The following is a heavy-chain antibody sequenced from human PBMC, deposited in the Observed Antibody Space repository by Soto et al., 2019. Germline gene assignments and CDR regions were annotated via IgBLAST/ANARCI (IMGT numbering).Heavy chain of an antibody. Sequence: QLQLQESGPGLVKPSETLSLTCTVSGGSISSSSYYWGWIRQPPGKGLEWIGSIYYSGSTYYNPSLKSLVTISVDTSKNQFSLKLSSVTAADTAVYYCARQKAYSSIWDGDYWGQGTLVTVSS. V-gene: IGHV4-39*01. CDR2: IYYSGST. J-gene: IGHJ4*02. CDR1: GGSISSSSYY. CDR3: ARQKAYSSIWDGDY. D-gene: IGHD6-13*01.